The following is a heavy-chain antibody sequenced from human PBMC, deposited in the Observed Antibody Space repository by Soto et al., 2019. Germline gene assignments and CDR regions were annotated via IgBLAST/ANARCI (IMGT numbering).Heavy chain of an antibody. V-gene: IGHV4-30-4*01. CDR3: ARGSYYYDRSGYYHY. CDR1: GGSISSGDYY. D-gene: IGHD3-22*01. CDR2: IYYSGST. J-gene: IGHJ4*02. Sequence: QVQLQESGPGLVKPSQTLSLTCTVSGGSISSGDYYWSWLRQPPGKGLEWIGYIYYSGSTYYNPSLKSRVNISVDTSKNQFYLKLSSVTAADTAVYYCARGSYYYDRSGYYHYWGQGTLVTVSS.